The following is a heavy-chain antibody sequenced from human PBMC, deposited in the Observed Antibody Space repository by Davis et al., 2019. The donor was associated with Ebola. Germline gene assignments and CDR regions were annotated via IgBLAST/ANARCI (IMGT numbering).Heavy chain of an antibody. Sequence: SGPTLVKPTQTLTLTCTVSGFSVSTSGVSVSWIRQPPGKALEWPARIDWDHDKYYIPTLKTRLTIPKNTSKDQVVLTMTNMDPVDTGTYYCARHTAQDLGSPPALDLWGQGTVVTVSS. J-gene: IGHJ5*02. CDR3: ARHTAQDLGSPPALDL. V-gene: IGHV2-70*11. CDR2: IDWDHDK. D-gene: IGHD3-10*01. CDR1: GFSVSTSGVS.